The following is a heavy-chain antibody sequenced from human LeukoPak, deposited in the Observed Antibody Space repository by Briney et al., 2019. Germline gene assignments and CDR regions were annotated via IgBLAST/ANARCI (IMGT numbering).Heavy chain of an antibody. CDR3: ARVKALRYFDWLLEY. CDR2: INPSGGST. CDR1: GYTFTSYY. J-gene: IGHJ4*02. D-gene: IGHD3-9*01. Sequence: GASVKVSFKASGYTFTSYYMHWVRQAPGQGGEWMGLINPSGGSTSYAQKFQGRVTMTRDTSTSTVYMELSSLRSEDTAVYYCARVKALRYFDWLLEYWGQGTLVTVSS. V-gene: IGHV1-46*01.